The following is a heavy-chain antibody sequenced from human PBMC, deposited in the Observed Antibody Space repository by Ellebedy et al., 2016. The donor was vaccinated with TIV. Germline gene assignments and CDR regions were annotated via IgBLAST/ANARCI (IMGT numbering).Heavy chain of an antibody. CDR3: ARRVVVMEGAFDI. V-gene: IGHV3-21*01. CDR2: INSSSSYI. Sequence: GESLKISXAASGFTFSSYSMNWVRQAPGKGLEWVSSINSSSSYIYYADSVKGRFTISRDNAKNSLYLQMNSLRAEDTAVYYCARRVVVMEGAFDIWGQGTMVTVSS. CDR1: GFTFSSYS. D-gene: IGHD2-15*01. J-gene: IGHJ3*02.